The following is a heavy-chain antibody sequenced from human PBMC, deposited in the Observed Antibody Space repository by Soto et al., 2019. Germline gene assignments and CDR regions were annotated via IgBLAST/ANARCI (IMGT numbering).Heavy chain of an antibody. J-gene: IGHJ3*02. Sequence: TSVEVSCKSSGYTFTSYGIIWVRQAPGQGLEWMGWISAYNGNTNYAQKLQGRVTMTTDTSTSTAYMELRSLRSDDTAVYYCAREGSSGAFDIWGQGTMVTVSS. CDR3: AREGSSGAFDI. CDR2: ISAYNGNT. CDR1: GYTFTSYG. V-gene: IGHV1-18*04. D-gene: IGHD6-19*01.